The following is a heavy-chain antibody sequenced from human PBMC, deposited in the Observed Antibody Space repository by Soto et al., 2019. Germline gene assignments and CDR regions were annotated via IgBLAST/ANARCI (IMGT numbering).Heavy chain of an antibody. J-gene: IGHJ6*02. D-gene: IGHD1-1*01. CDR2: IIPIFRTP. V-gene: IGHV1-69*12. Sequence: QVQLVQSGAEVKKPGSSVKVSCKGSGDTFSSFAISWVRQAPGQGLEWMGGIIPIFRTPNYAQKFQGRVTITADEFTSTAYMELSSLRSEDTAVYYCARDKDRQQLGGNYYYALDVWGQGTTVIVSS. CDR1: GDTFSSFA. CDR3: ARDKDRQQLGGNYYYALDV.